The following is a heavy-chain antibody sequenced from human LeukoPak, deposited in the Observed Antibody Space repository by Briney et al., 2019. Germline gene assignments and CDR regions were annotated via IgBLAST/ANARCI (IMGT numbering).Heavy chain of an antibody. V-gene: IGHV3-30*18. CDR2: ISYDGSNK. D-gene: IGHD3-22*01. CDR1: GFTFSSYG. J-gene: IGHJ4*02. CDR3: AKDMEARDYYDSSGYYPV. Sequence: GGSLRLSCAASGFTFSSYGMHWVRQAPGKGLEWVAVISYDGSNKYYADSVRGRFTISRDNFKNTLYLQMNSLRAEDTAVYYCAKDMEARDYYDSSGYYPVWGQGTLVTVSS.